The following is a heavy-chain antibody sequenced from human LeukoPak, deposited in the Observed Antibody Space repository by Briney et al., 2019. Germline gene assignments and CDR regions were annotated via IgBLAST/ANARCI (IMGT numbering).Heavy chain of an antibody. D-gene: IGHD3-3*01. CDR1: GFTFSSYW. J-gene: IGHJ5*02. V-gene: IGHV3-7*01. CDR3: AREIEDITIFGVVIIGWFDP. CDR2: IKQDGSER. Sequence: GGSLRLSCAASGFTFSSYWMSWVRQAPGKGLEWVANIKQDGSERNYVDSVKGRFTISRDNARNSLYLQVNSLRAEDTAVYYCAREIEDITIFGVVIIGWFDPWGQGTLVTVSS.